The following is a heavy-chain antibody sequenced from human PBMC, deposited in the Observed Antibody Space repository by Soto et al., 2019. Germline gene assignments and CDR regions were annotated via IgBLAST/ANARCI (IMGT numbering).Heavy chain of an antibody. D-gene: IGHD6-13*01. Sequence: PSETLSLTCTVSGGSISSDSYYWGWIRQSPEKGLEWIGYIYYSGSTNYNPSLKSRVTISVDTSKNQFSLKLSSVTAADTAVYYCARRYSSSFDYWGQGTLVTVSS. CDR1: GGSISSDSYY. J-gene: IGHJ4*02. CDR3: ARRYSSSFDY. CDR2: IYYSGST. V-gene: IGHV4-61*05.